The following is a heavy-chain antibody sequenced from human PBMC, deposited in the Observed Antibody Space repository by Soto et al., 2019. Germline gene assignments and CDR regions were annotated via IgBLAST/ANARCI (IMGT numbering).Heavy chain of an antibody. D-gene: IGHD7-27*01. CDR3: VRGRGSGYYDY. CDR1: GFTFSSYG. CDR2: IWFDGSNK. J-gene: IGHJ4*02. V-gene: IGHV3-33*01. Sequence: GVSLRLSCAASGFTFSSYGMHWVRQAPGKGLEWVALIWFDGSNKYYADSAKGRFTISRDNSYNTLYLHMDSLRTEDTAVYYCVRGRGSGYYDYWGQGILVTVSS.